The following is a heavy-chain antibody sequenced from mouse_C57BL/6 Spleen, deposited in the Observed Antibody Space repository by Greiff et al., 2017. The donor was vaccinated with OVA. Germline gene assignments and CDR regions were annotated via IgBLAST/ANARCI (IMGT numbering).Heavy chain of an antibody. Sequence: DVKLVESGGGLVQPGGSLKLSCAASGFTFSDYYMYWVRQTPEKRLEWVAYISNGGGSTYYPDTVKGRFTISRDNAKNTLYLQMSRLKSEDTAMYYCARSFYYGNPQLSMDYWGQGTSVTVSS. V-gene: IGHV5-12*01. CDR1: GFTFSDYY. D-gene: IGHD2-1*01. J-gene: IGHJ4*01. CDR2: ISNGGGST. CDR3: ARSFYYGNPQLSMDY.